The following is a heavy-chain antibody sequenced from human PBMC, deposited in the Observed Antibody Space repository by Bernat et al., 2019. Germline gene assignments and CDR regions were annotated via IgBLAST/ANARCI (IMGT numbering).Heavy chain of an antibody. J-gene: IGHJ4*02. CDR2: IYYSGST. V-gene: IGHV4-59*08. CDR1: GGSISSYY. Sequence: QVQLQESGPGLVKPSETLSLTCTVSGGSISSYYWSWIRQPPGKGLEWIVYIYYSGSTNYNPSLKSRVTISVDTSKNQFSLKLSSVTAADTAVYYCARTPRGYFDYWGQGTLVTVSS. CDR3: ARTPRGYFDY.